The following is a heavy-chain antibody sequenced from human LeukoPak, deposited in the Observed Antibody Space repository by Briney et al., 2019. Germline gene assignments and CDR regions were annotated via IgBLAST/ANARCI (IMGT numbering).Heavy chain of an antibody. D-gene: IGHD5-18*01. CDR3: ARDGYTYGSFDY. CDR1: GGSISSSSYF. CDR2: IYYSGST. J-gene: IGHJ4*02. V-gene: IGHV4-39*01. Sequence: SETLSLTCSVPGGSISSSSYFWGWIRQPPGKGLEWIGSIYYSGSTNSNPSLKSRVTISVDTSKSQFSLKLSSVTAADTAVYYWARDGYTYGSFDYWVQGTLVTVSS.